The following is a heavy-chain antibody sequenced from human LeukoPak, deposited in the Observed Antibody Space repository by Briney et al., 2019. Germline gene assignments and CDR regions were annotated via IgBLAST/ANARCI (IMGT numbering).Heavy chain of an antibody. V-gene: IGHV4-59*01. CDR3: ASGWGFGDYYYMDV. Sequence: PSETLSLTCTVSGGSISSYYWSWIRQPPAQGMGWIGYIYYSGRTHYNPSLKSRVTISVDTSKNQFSLKLSSVTAADTAVYYCASGWGFGDYYYMDVWGKGTTVTVSS. CDR2: IYYSGRT. CDR1: GGSISSYY. J-gene: IGHJ6*03. D-gene: IGHD3-10*01.